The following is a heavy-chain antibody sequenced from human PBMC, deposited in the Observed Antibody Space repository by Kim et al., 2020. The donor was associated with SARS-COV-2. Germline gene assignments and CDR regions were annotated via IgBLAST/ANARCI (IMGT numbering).Heavy chain of an antibody. CDR3: VRQPGRRRGAPVSGNHYLPRYFDL. CDR2: INDSGST. V-gene: IGHV4-34*01. J-gene: IGHJ2*01. Sequence: SETLSLTCAVFGGSFSGSYWGWIRQAPGKGLEWIGEINDSGSTSYNPSLKSQVTMSVDTAKSQFSLKLHSVTAADTAVYYCVRQPGRRRGAPVSGNHYLPRYFDLWGRGTLVTVSS. CDR1: GGSFSGSY. D-gene: IGHD1-26*01.